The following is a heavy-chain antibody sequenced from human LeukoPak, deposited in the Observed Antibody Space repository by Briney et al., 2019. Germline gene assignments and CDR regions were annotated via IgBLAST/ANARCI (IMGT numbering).Heavy chain of an antibody. Sequence: PGGSLRLSCAASGFTFDDYTMHWVRQAPGKGLEWVSLISWDGGSTYYADSVKGRFTISRDNSKNSLYLQMNSLRTEDTALYYCARDRYRYDSAAFDIWGQGTMVTVSS. CDR1: GFTFDDYT. CDR2: ISWDGGST. V-gene: IGHV3-43*01. J-gene: IGHJ3*02. CDR3: ARDRYRYDSAAFDI. D-gene: IGHD3-22*01.